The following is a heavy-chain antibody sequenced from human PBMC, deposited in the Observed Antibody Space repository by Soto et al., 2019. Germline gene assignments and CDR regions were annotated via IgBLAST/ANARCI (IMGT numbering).Heavy chain of an antibody. Sequence: QVQLQESGPGLVKPSGTLSLTCAVSGGSISSSNWWSWVRQPPGKGLEWIGEIYHSGSTNYNPSLMRRVSISVDKSKIQFSLKLSSVTAVDTAVYYCAGDGDHKFYYGMDVWGQGTTVTVSS. CDR2: IYHSGST. CDR1: GGSISSSNW. CDR3: AGDGDHKFYYGMDV. J-gene: IGHJ6*02. V-gene: IGHV4-4*02. D-gene: IGHD4-17*01.